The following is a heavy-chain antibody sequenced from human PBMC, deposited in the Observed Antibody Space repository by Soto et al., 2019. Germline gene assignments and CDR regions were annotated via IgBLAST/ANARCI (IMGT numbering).Heavy chain of an antibody. Sequence: GGSLRLSCAASGFTLSNFAMSWVRQAPGEGLEWVSAISGSGGRTFYADSVNGRFSISRDNSKNTLYLQMNSLRADDTAIYYCAKASGGYSSSYRALFDFWGQGTLVTVSS. D-gene: IGHD6-6*01. CDR2: ISGSGGRT. J-gene: IGHJ4*02. V-gene: IGHV3-23*01. CDR3: AKASGGYSSSYRALFDF. CDR1: GFTLSNFA.